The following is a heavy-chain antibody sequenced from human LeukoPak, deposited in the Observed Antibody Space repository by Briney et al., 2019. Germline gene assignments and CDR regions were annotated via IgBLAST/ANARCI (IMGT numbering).Heavy chain of an antibody. CDR2: INTNTGNP. J-gene: IGHJ3*02. V-gene: IGHV7-4-1*02. Sequence: ASVKVSCKASGYTFTSYVMNWVGQAPGHGLEWMGWINTNTGNPTYAEGFTGRFVFSLDTSVSTAYLQISSLKAEDTAVYYCASSTGSAFDIWGQGTMVTVSS. D-gene: IGHD1-14*01. CDR3: ASSTGSAFDI. CDR1: GYTFTSYV.